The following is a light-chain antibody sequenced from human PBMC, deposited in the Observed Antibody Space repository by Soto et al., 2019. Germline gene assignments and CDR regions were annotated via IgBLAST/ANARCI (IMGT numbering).Light chain of an antibody. CDR2: GAS. J-gene: IGKJ5*01. Sequence: EIVLTQSPGTLSLSPGERATLSCRASQSVSSSYLAWYQQKPGQAPRLLINGASSRATGIPDRFSGSGSGTDFTLTISRLEPEDVAVYYCQQYGSSPLTFGQGTRLEMK. CDR3: QQYGSSPLT. V-gene: IGKV3-20*01. CDR1: QSVSSSY.